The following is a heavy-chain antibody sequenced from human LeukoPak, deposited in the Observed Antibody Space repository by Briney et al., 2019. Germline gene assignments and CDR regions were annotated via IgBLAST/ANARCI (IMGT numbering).Heavy chain of an antibody. CDR2: IYYSGST. CDR1: GGSISSPY. Sequence: PSESLSLTCTVSGGSISSPYWSWIRQPPGKGLEWIGYIYYSGSTNYNPSLKSRVTISVDTSKNQFSLKLSSVTAADTAVYYCARSGPILEWLLWFDNWGQGTLVTVSS. J-gene: IGHJ4*02. V-gene: IGHV4-59*11. D-gene: IGHD3-3*01. CDR3: ARSGPILEWLLWFDN.